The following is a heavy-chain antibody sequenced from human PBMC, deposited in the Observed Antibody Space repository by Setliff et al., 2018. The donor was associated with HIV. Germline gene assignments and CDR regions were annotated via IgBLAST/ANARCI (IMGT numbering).Heavy chain of an antibody. D-gene: IGHD3-22*01. CDR3: ARLGRAIDRGGYSLRFDY. J-gene: IGHJ4*02. CDR1: GDSISNYY. Sequence: SETLSLTCTVSGDSISNYYWSWVRQPPGKGLEWIGYIYTTGSTNYNPSLKSRVTMSVDTSKNQFSLRLTSVTAADTAVYFCARLGRAIDRGGYSLRFDYWGQGTLVTVSS. CDR2: IYTTGST. V-gene: IGHV4-4*09.